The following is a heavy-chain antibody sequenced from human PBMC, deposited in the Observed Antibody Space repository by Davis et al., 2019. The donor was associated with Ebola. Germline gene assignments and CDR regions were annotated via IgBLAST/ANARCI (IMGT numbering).Heavy chain of an antibody. CDR3: ARIAAAEGMDV. Sequence: GESLKLSCAASGFIFSSYVMSWVRQAPGKGLEWVSTLGTSADTYYADSVKGRFTISRDNAKNSLYLQMNSLRAEDTAVYYCARIAAAEGMDVWGQGTTVTVSS. V-gene: IGHV3-21*01. J-gene: IGHJ6*02. CDR1: GFIFSSYV. D-gene: IGHD6-13*01. CDR2: LGTSADT.